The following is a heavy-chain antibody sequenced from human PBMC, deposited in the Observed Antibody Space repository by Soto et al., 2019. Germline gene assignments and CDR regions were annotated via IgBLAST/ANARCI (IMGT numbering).Heavy chain of an antibody. J-gene: IGHJ4*02. CDR1: GFTFSSNV. D-gene: IGHD6-13*01. Sequence: VQLWASGGDLVQPGGSLRLSCAASGFTFSSNVMGWVRQAPGRGLQWVSHISGSGDSTYYADSVKGRFTISRDNSKNTFYLHMNSLRAEDSAVYYCAKSSIPAPGTDFDYWGKGTLVTVSS. CDR2: ISGSGDST. V-gene: IGHV3-23*01. CDR3: AKSSIPAPGTDFDY.